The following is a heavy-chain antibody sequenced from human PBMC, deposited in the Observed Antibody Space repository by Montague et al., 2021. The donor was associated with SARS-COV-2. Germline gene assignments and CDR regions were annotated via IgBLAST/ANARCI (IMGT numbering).Heavy chain of an antibody. CDR1: GFTSSSYG. J-gene: IGHJ6*02. V-gene: IGHV3-33*01. D-gene: IGHD3-10*01. CDR3: AQIDYGSGSYYNYYYGMDV. Sequence: SLRLSCAASGFTSSSYGMHWVRQAPGKGLEWMAVIWYDGSNKYYADSVKGRFTISRDNSKNTLYLQMNSLRAEDTAVYYCAQIDYGSGSYYNYYYGMDVWGQGTTVTVSS. CDR2: IWYDGSNK.